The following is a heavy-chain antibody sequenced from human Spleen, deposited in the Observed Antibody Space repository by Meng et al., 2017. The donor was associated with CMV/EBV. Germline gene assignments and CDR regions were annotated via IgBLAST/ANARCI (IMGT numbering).Heavy chain of an antibody. Sequence: GESLKISCAASEFTFSSYAMSWVRKAPGKGLEWVSVIYSGGSSTYYADSVKGRFTISRDNSKNTLYLQMNSLRAEDTAVYYCAKDRYSSNYGMDVWGQWTTVTVSS. J-gene: IGHJ6*02. CDR1: EFTFSSYA. CDR2: IYSGGSST. CDR3: AKDRYSSNYGMDV. D-gene: IGHD5-18*01. V-gene: IGHV3-23*03.